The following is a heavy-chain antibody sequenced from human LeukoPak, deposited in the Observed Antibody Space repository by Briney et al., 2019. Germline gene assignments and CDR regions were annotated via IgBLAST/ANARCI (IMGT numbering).Heavy chain of an antibody. CDR1: GFTFSSYA. D-gene: IGHD3-3*01. CDR3: AKDRESYDFWSGYYEEAFDI. CDR2: ISYDGSNK. J-gene: IGHJ3*02. Sequence: PGGSLRLSCAASGFTFSSYAMHWVRQAPGKGLEWVAVISYDGSNKYYADSVKGRFTISRDNSKNTLYLQMNSLRAEDTAVYYCAKDRESYDFWSGYYEEAFDIWGQGTMVTVSS. V-gene: IGHV3-30-3*01.